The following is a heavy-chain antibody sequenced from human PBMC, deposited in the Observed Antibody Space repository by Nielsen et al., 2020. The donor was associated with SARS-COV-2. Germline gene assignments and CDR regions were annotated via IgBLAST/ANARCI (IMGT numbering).Heavy chain of an antibody. V-gene: IGHV3-30-3*01. CDR1: GFTFSSYA. Sequence: GGSLRLSCAASGFTFSSYAMHWVRQAPGKGLEWVAVISYDGSNKYYADSVKGRFTISRDNSKNTLYLQMNSLRAEDTAVYYCARRDCSSTSCFNYYYYGMDVWGQGTTVTVSS. CDR3: ARRDCSSTSCFNYYYYGMDV. J-gene: IGHJ6*02. D-gene: IGHD2-2*01. CDR2: ISYDGSNK.